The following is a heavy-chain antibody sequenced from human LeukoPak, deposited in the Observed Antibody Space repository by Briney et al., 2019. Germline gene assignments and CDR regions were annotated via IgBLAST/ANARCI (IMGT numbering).Heavy chain of an antibody. CDR3: AIPGGSIAARLDY. CDR2: INPSGGST. D-gene: IGHD6-6*01. Sequence: ASVKVSCKASGYTFTGYYMHWVRQAPGQGLEWVGIINPSGGSTTYAQKFQGRVTMTRDMSTSTVYMELSSLRSEDTAVYYCAIPGGSIAARLDYWGQGTLVTVSS. CDR1: GYTFTGYY. J-gene: IGHJ4*02. V-gene: IGHV1-46*01.